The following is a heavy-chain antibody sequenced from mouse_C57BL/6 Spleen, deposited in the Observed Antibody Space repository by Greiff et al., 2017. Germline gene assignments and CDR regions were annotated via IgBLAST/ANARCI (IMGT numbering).Heavy chain of an antibody. J-gene: IGHJ2*01. D-gene: IGHD1-1*01. Sequence: QVQLQQSGAELVRPGASVTLSCKASGYTFTDYEMHWVKQTPVHGLEWIGAIDPETGGTAYNQKFKGKAILTADKSSSTAYMELRSLTSEDSAVYYCTRWGYYGSSPYYFDYWGQGTTLTGSS. CDR1: GYTFTDYE. CDR2: IDPETGGT. V-gene: IGHV1-15*01. CDR3: TRWGYYGSSPYYFDY.